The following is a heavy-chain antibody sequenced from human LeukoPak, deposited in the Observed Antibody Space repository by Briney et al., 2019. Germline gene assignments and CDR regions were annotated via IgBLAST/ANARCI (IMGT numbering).Heavy chain of an antibody. J-gene: IGHJ3*02. V-gene: IGHV3-23*01. Sequence: GGSLRLSCAASGFTFRSYYMSWVRQAPGKGLEWVSGISGSGGDTDYADSVKGRFTISRDSSKNTLYLQMNSLRVEDTAVYYCAKVVGRDSSWYTVAAFDIWGQGTMVTVSS. CDR3: AKVVGRDSSWYTVAAFDI. D-gene: IGHD6-13*01. CDR2: ISGSGGDT. CDR1: GFTFRSYY.